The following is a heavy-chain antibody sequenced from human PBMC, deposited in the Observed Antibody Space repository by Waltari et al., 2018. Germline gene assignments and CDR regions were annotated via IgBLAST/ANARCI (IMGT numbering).Heavy chain of an antibody. CDR1: GFTFDDYA. D-gene: IGHD3-22*01. J-gene: IGHJ4*02. V-gene: IGHV3-9*01. CDR3: AKDFDSSGYLFDY. Sequence: EVQLVESGGGLVQPGRSLSLSCAASGFTFDDYAMPWVRQAPGKGLEWVSGISWNSGSIGYADSVKGRFTISRDNAKNSLYLQMNSLRAEDTALYYCAKDFDSSGYLFDYWGQGTLVTVSS. CDR2: ISWNSGSI.